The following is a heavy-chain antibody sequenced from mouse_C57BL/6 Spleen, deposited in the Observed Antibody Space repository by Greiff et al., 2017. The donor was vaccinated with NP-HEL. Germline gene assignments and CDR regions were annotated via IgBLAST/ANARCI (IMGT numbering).Heavy chain of an antibody. CDR2: IDPEDGET. V-gene: IGHV14-2*01. J-gene: IGHJ3*01. Sequence: VHVKQSGAELVKPGASVKLSCTASGFNIKDYYMHWVKQRTEQGLEWIGRIDPEDGETKYAPKFQGKATITADTSSNTAYLQLSSLTSEDTAVYYWARGLAGAWFAYWGQGTLVTVSA. D-gene: IGHD1-1*02. CDR1: GFNIKDYY. CDR3: ARGLAGAWFAY.